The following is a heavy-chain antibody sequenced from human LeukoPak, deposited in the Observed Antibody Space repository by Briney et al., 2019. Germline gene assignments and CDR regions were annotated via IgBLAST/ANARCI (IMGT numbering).Heavy chain of an antibody. V-gene: IGHV3-74*01. Sequence: PGGSLRLSCAASGFTFSTYWMHGVRQAPGKGLVGVSRISSDGRNTIYADSVKGRFTISRDSANNTLFLQMNSLRGDDTAVYYCAREWALPGAYYMDVWGKGTTVTVSS. CDR1: GFTFSTYW. D-gene: IGHD7-27*01. CDR3: AREWALPGAYYMDV. CDR2: ISSDGRNT. J-gene: IGHJ6*03.